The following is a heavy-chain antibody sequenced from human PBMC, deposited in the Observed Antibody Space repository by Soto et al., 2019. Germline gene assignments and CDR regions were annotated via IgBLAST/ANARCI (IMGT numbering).Heavy chain of an antibody. CDR3: AKGYIRWIPLWLPEY. CDR2: ISYDGSNT. Sequence: QVQLVESGGGVVQPGRSLRLSCAASGFTFSSYGMHWVRQAPGKGLEWVAVISYDGSNTYYADSVKGRFTISRDNSKNTLYLQMNSLRAEDTAVYYCAKGYIRWIPLWLPEYWGQGTLVTVSS. V-gene: IGHV3-30*18. J-gene: IGHJ4*02. CDR1: GFTFSSYG. D-gene: IGHD5-18*01.